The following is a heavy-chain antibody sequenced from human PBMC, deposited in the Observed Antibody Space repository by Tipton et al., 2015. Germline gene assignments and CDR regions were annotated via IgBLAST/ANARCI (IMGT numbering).Heavy chain of an antibody. D-gene: IGHD4-23*01. J-gene: IGHJ4*02. CDR1: GYTFTSYY. CDR2: INPYNGNT. CDR3: ARAVSGKFADY. Sequence: QLVQSGAEVKKPGASVKLSCKASGYTFTSYYMNWVRQAPGQGLEWMGWINPYNGNTDYAQTLQGRVTLTTDTSASTAYMDLRSLRSDDTAVYYCARAVSGKFADYWGQGALVTVSS. V-gene: IGHV1-18*04.